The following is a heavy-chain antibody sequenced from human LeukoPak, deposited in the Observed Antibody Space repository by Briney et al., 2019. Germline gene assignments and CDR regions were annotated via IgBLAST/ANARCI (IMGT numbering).Heavy chain of an antibody. Sequence: GGSLRLSCTASGFTFSSHWMTWVRQPPGKGLEWVANIKEDGSVKYYVDSVKGRFTISRDNTKNALYLQMNSLRADDAAVYFCARDSTWLLDYWGQGTLITVSS. CDR3: ARDSTWLLDY. D-gene: IGHD6-19*01. V-gene: IGHV3-7*03. CDR1: GFTFSSHW. J-gene: IGHJ4*02. CDR2: IKEDGSVK.